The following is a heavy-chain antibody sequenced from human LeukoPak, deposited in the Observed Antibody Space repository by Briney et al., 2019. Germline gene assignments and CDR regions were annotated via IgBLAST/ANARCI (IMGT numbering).Heavy chain of an antibody. Sequence: ASVKVSCKASGYTFTSYDINWVRQATGQGLEWMGWMNPNSGNTGYAQKFQGRVTMTRNTSISTAYMELSSLRSEDTAVYYCARATRRSSLTGYNTPPYYWGQGTLVTVSS. CDR1: GYTFTSYD. J-gene: IGHJ4*02. CDR3: ARATRRSSLTGYNTPPYY. V-gene: IGHV1-8*01. CDR2: MNPNSGNT. D-gene: IGHD3-9*01.